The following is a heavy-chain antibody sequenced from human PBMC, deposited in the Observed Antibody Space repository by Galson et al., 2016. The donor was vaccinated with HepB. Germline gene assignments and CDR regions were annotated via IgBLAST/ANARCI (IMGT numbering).Heavy chain of an antibody. J-gene: IGHJ3*02. CDR2: IIPIFDST. D-gene: IGHD1-26*01. V-gene: IGHV1-69*06. CDR3: TRDLGGASILDHAFDI. Sequence: SVKVSCKASGTTFSNYVVSWVRQAPGQGLEWMGGIIPIFDSTNYAQKFQGRVTISADKSTSTAYMELSSLTSEDTAVYYCTRDLGGASILDHAFDIWGQGTMVTVSS. CDR1: GTTFSNYV.